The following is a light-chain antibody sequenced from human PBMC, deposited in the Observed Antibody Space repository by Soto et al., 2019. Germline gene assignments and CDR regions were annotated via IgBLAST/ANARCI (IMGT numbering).Light chain of an antibody. CDR2: GAS. CDR3: QQFSSYPLT. J-gene: IGKJ4*01. V-gene: IGKV3-15*01. Sequence: EIVMTQSPAILSVSPGERATLSCRASQSVSSNLAWFQQKPGQTPRLLFNGASTRATGIPARFTGSGSGTDFTLTISRLEPEDFAVYYCQQFSSYPLTFGGGTKVDIK. CDR1: QSVSSN.